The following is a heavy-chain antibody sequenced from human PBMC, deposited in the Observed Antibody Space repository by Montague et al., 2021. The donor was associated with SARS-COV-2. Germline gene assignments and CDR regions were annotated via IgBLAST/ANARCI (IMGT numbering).Heavy chain of an antibody. CDR3: ARGRRPMVVPGAGPAGRAFDV. V-gene: IGHV4-34*01. J-gene: IGHJ3*01. CDR2: VNQSGTA. D-gene: IGHD2-2*01. CDR1: GGSFSNYY. Sequence: SETLSLTCAISGGSFSNYYWSWIRQPPGKGLEWIGEVNQSGTAIYNPSVKSGVTISEDTSKNQLYLRLNSVTAADTAVYYCARGRRPMVVPGAGPAGRAFDVWGQGTMVTVSS.